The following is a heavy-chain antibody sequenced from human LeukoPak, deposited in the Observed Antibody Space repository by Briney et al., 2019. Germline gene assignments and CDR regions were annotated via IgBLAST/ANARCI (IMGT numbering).Heavy chain of an antibody. CDR2: IYYSGST. V-gene: IGHV4-34*01. CDR1: GGSFSGYY. D-gene: IGHD2-2*01. J-gene: IGHJ4*02. CDR3: ARAAPEVPAAIWGGAGFDY. Sequence: SETLSLTCAVYGGSFSGYYWGWIRQPPGKGLEWIGSIYYSGSTYYNPSLKSRVTISVDTSKNQFSLKLSSVTAADTAVYYCARAAPEVPAAIWGGAGFDYWGQGTLVTVSS.